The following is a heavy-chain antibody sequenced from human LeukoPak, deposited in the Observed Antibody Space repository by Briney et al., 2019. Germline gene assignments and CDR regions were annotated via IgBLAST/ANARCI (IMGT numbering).Heavy chain of an antibody. CDR1: GGTFSSYA. CDR3: ARSSLGTITAGPFDY. D-gene: IGHD5-12*01. Sequence: SVKVSCKASGGTFSSYAISWVRQAPGQGLEWMGGIIPIFGTANYAQKFQGRVTITTDESTSTAYMELRSLTSDDTALYYCARSSLGTITAGPFDYWGQGTLVTVSS. CDR2: IIPIFGTA. J-gene: IGHJ4*02. V-gene: IGHV1-69*05.